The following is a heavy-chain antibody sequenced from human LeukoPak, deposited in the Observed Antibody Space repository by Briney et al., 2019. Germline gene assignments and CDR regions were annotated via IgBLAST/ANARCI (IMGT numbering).Heavy chain of an antibody. CDR2: ITYNSGEI. V-gene: IGHV3-9*03. J-gene: IGHJ4*02. CDR3: AKGSSAWNEVFHFDY. D-gene: IGHD1-1*01. Sequence: GGSLRLSCEASGFIFDDYAMHWVRQVPGKGLEWVTGITYNSGEIAYGDSVKGRFTISRDNAKNSLYLQMNSLRAEDMALCYCAKGSSAWNEVFHFDYWGQGTLVTVSS. CDR1: GFIFDDYA.